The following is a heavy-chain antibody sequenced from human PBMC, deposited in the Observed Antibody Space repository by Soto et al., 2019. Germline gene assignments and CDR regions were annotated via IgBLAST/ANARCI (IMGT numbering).Heavy chain of an antibody. V-gene: IGHV3-15*07. CDR2: IKSKADGGTT. D-gene: IGHD2-2*02. CDR3: TTASYINMTIGRFDY. J-gene: IGHJ4*01. Sequence: GESLKISCAASGFIFRNAWINWVRQAPGKGLEWVGRIKSKADGGTTDFAAPVKGRFAISRDDSKNMMYMEMSSLRTEDTAVYYCTTASYINMTIGRFDYWGNGTLVTASS. CDR1: GFIFRNAW.